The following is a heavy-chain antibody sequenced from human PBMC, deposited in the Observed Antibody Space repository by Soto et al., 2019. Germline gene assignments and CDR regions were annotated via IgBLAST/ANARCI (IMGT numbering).Heavy chain of an antibody. CDR3: ARVMRVYAIRGDLDY. V-gene: IGHV1-69*01. Sequence: QVQLVQSGAEVKKPGSSVKVSCKTSGGTFSTYGINWVRQAPGQGLAWVGGIIPISGTASYAQRFQGRVTITADESTSTAYMELSSLRSEDTAVYYCARVMRVYAIRGDLDYWGQGTLVTVPS. CDR2: IIPISGTA. CDR1: GGTFSTYG. D-gene: IGHD2-8*01. J-gene: IGHJ4*02.